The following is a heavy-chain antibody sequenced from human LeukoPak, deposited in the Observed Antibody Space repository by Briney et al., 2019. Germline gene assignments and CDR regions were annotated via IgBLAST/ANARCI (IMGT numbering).Heavy chain of an antibody. CDR3: TRDYVCRGWLRPYLFEH. Sequence: ASVKVSCKPSGVTLTTYLLPSGAQAPGQALEWMGWINPNIGATMYAEKFQGRVTMTRDTSISIAYMELSSLRSDDTALYYYTRDYVCRGWLRPYLFEHWGQGTLVTVSS. J-gene: IGHJ4*02. CDR1: GVTLTTYL. D-gene: IGHD3-10*02. CDR2: INPNIGAT. V-gene: IGHV1-2*02.